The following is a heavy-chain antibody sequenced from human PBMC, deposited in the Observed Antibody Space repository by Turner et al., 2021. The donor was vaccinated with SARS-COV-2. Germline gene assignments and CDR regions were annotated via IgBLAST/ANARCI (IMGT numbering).Heavy chain of an antibody. V-gene: IGHV4-39*01. Sequence: QLQLQGSGPGLVKPSETLSVTCTVSGGSIGGSSYYWSRIHQPPGEGLEWIGKIYYCGSTCCDPTLKGRVTISVDTSKSQFSLKLSSVTAADTAVYYWAGLMGTARVYYGMDVWGQGTTVTVSS. CDR2: IYYCGST. CDR3: AGLMGTARVYYGMDV. J-gene: IGHJ6*02. CDR1: GGSIGGSSYY. D-gene: IGHD6-25*01.